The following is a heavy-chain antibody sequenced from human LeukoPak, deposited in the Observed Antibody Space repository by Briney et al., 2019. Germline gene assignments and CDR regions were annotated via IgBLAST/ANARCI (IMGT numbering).Heavy chain of an antibody. Sequence: GGSLRLSCAASGFTFNSYAMHWVRQAPGKGLEWVAILSYDGTNKYYADSVKGRFTISRDNAKNSLYLQVNSLRAEDTAVYYCAREIRGYSYFDQWGQGTLVTVSS. CDR3: AREIRGYSYFDQ. V-gene: IGHV3-30-3*01. CDR1: GFTFNSYA. CDR2: LSYDGTNK. D-gene: IGHD1-26*01. J-gene: IGHJ4*02.